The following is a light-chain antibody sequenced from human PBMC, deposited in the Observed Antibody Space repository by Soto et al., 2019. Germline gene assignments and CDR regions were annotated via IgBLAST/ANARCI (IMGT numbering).Light chain of an antibody. Sequence: EVVLTQSPGTLSLSPGERATLSCRASQRINNNYLAWYQQKAGQAPRLLIYGASIRATGIPDRFSGSGSGADFTLTISRLEPEDFAVYYCQQYGISPGFTFGPGTKVDSK. CDR3: QQYGISPGFT. V-gene: IGKV3-20*01. CDR1: QRINNNY. J-gene: IGKJ3*01. CDR2: GAS.